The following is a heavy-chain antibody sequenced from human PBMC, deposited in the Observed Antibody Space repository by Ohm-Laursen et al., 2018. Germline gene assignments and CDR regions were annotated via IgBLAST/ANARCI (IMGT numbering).Heavy chain of an antibody. D-gene: IGHD3-10*01. J-gene: IGHJ4*02. CDR3: ARGDTYGFDY. V-gene: IGHV1-18*01. CDR2: ISPYSGQT. CDR1: GYTFTSYG. Sequence: ASVKVSCKASGYTFTSYGITWVRQAPGQGLEWMGWISPYSGQTKYTLKLQGRVTMTTDTSTSTAYMDVRGLRSDDTAVYYCARGDTYGFDYWGQGTLVTVSS.